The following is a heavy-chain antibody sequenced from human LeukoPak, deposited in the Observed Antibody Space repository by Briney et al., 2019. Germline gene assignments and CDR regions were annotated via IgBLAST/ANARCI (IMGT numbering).Heavy chain of an antibody. CDR3: ARVPGYVGYFYGMDV. CDR2: INHNGVSR. J-gene: IGHJ6*02. CDR1: GFTFSSDW. D-gene: IGHD2-15*01. V-gene: IGHV3-74*01. Sequence: GGSLRLSCAASGFTFSSDWMHWVRQAPGEGLVWVSRINHNGVSRAYADFVKGRFTISRDDARGTVYLQMDSLSADDTAVYYCARVPGYVGYFYGMDVWGQGTTVTVSS.